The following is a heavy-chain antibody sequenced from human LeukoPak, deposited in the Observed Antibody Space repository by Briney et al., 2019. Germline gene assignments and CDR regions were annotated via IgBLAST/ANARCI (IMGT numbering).Heavy chain of an antibody. V-gene: IGHV4-59*01. CDR3: ARVTIFGVVNYYYYMDV. J-gene: IGHJ6*03. CDR2: IYYSGST. Sequence: SETLSLTCTVSGGSISSYYWSWIRQPPGKGLEWIGYIYYSGSTNYNPSLKSRVTISVDTSKNQISLKLSSVTAADTAVYYCARVTIFGVVNYYYYMDVWGKGTTVTVSS. CDR1: GGSISSYY. D-gene: IGHD3-3*01.